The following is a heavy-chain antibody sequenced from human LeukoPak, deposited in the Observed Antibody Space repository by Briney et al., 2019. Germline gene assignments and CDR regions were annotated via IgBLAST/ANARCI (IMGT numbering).Heavy chain of an antibody. CDR2: ISYDGSNK. V-gene: IGHV3-30*18. CDR1: GFTFSSYG. Sequence: GGSLRLSCAASGFTFSSYGMHWVRQAPGKGLEWVAVISYDGSNKYYADSVKGRFTISRDNSKNTLYLQMNSLRAEDTAVYYCAKDLKPVLRFLEWFRGIDYWGQGTLVTVSS. CDR3: AKDLKPVLRFLEWFRGIDY. D-gene: IGHD3-3*01. J-gene: IGHJ4*02.